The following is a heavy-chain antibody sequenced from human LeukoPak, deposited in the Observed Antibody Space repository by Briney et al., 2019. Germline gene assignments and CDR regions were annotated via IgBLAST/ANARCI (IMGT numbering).Heavy chain of an antibody. CDR3: AKRSFGYSSGWYEVY. Sequence: GGSLRLSCAASGFTFSSYAMSWVRQAPGKGLEWVSAISGSGGSTYSADSVKGRFTISRDNSKTTLYLQMNSLRAEDTAVYYCAKRSFGYSSGWYEVYWGQGTLVSVSS. J-gene: IGHJ4*02. CDR1: GFTFSSYA. CDR2: ISGSGGST. D-gene: IGHD6-19*01. V-gene: IGHV3-23*01.